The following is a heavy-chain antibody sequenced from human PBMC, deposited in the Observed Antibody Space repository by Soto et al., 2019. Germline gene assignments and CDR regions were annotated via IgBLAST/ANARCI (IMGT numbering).Heavy chain of an antibody. Sequence: GGSLRLSCAASGFDVSNTDMSWVRQAPGKGLEWVSVIYSGGYTNYADSVKGRFIVSRDSPKNTLYLQMDSLRAEDTAVYYCAREAVIVITAPEYYFDYWGQGTLVTVSS. CDR2: IYSGGYT. V-gene: IGHV3-66*01. CDR3: AREAVIVITAPEYYFDY. D-gene: IGHD1-26*01. J-gene: IGHJ4*02. CDR1: GFDVSNTD.